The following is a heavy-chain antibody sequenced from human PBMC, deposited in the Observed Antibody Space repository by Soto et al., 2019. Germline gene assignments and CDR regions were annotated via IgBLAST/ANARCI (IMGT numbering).Heavy chain of an antibody. CDR2: ISNNGGST. D-gene: IGHD6-6*01. J-gene: IGHJ5*02. CDR1: GVTFRNSA. Sequence: GGSLRLSCSVSGVTFRNSAMHWVRQAPGKGLEYVSSISNNGGSTFYAHSVKGRFTVSRDNSNNTLYLQMSSLSPDDTAIYFCVKGGGAYSSSSLWFDPWRQGTQVTVSS. CDR3: VKGGGAYSSSSLWFDP. V-gene: IGHV3-64D*06.